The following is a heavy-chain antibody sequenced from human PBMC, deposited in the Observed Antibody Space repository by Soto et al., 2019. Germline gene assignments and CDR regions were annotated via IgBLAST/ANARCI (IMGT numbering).Heavy chain of an antibody. V-gene: IGHV4-59*01. J-gene: IGHJ5*02. CDR1: GGSISSYY. CDR2: IYYSGGT. CDR3: ARTSYYYDSSHLNWFEP. Sequence: SETLSLTCTVSGGSISSYYWSWIRQPPGKGLEWIGYIYYSGGTNYNPSLKSRVTISVDTSKNQFSLKLSSVTAADTAVYYCARTSYYYDSSHLNWFEPWGQGTLVTVSS. D-gene: IGHD3-22*01.